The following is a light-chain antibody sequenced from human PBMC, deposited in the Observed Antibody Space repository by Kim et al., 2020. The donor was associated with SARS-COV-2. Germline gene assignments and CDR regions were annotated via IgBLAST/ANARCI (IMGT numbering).Light chain of an antibody. CDR3: QQRSNWFT. CDR1: QSVSSY. CDR2: DAS. J-gene: IGKJ3*01. V-gene: IGKV3-11*01. Sequence: SLCPGERATLSCRASQSVSSYLAWYQQKPGQAPRLLIYDASNRATGIPARFSGSGSGTDFTLTISSLEPEDFAVYYCQQRSNWFTFGPGTKVDIK.